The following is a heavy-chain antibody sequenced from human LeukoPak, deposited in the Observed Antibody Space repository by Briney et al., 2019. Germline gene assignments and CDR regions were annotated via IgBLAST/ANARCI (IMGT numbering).Heavy chain of an antibody. V-gene: IGHV1-18*01. Sequence: ASVKVSFEASGYTFTSYGISWVRQAPGQGLEWMGWISAYNGNTNYAQKLQGRVTMTTDTSTSTAYMELRSLRSDDTAVYYCARSDCSSTSCSYGVDVWGQGTTVTVSS. CDR1: GYTFTSYG. CDR3: ARSDCSSTSCSYGVDV. J-gene: IGHJ6*02. D-gene: IGHD2-2*01. CDR2: ISAYNGNT.